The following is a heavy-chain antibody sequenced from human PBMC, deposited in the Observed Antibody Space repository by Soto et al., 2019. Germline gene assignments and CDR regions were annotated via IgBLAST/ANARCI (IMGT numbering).Heavy chain of an antibody. CDR3: ATTEQWFEELYGFDP. V-gene: IGHV1-18*01. CDR2: ISAYNGNT. CDR1: GYTFTSYG. J-gene: IGHJ5*02. D-gene: IGHD3-10*01. Sequence: ASVKVSCKASGYTFTSYGISWVRQAPGQGLEWMGWISAYNGNTNYAQKLQGRVTMTTDTSTSTAYMELRSLRSDDTAVYYCATTEQWFEELYGFDPWGQGTLVTVSS.